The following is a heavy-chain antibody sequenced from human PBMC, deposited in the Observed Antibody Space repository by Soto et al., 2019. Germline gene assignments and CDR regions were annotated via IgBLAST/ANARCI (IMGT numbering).Heavy chain of an antibody. J-gene: IGHJ6*02. CDR1: GGSISNYY. CDR3: ARQGFGALHGLVDV. Sequence: QVPLQESGPGLVKPSETLSLSCTVSGGSISNYYWSWFRQTPGKGLEWIGYVHDSWGSNYNPSLESRVAISLDTTKRQFSLKLTSVTATDTAVYYCARQGFGALHGLVDVWRQGTTVTVSS. CDR2: VHDSWGS. V-gene: IGHV4-59*08. D-gene: IGHD3-10*01.